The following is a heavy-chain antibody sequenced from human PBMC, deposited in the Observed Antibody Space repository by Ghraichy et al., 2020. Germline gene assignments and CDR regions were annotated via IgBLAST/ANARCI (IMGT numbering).Heavy chain of an antibody. CDR3: ARGGGILAARPFDY. J-gene: IGHJ4*02. Sequence: VGSLRLSCTVSGFTFTDYYMSWVRLAPGKGLEWISYISDSSYIKEYANSVKGRFTVSRDNSNNSMFLQISNLRPEDTAIYYCARGGGILAARPFDYWGQGAMVTVSS. CDR1: GFTFTDYY. V-gene: IGHV3-11*01. D-gene: IGHD6-6*01. CDR2: ISDSSYIK.